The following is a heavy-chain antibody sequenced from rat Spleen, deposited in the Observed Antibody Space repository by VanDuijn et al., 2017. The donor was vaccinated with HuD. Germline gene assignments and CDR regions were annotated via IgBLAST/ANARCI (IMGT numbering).Heavy chain of an antibody. J-gene: IGHJ2*01. Sequence: EVQLVESGGGLVQPGRSMKLSCAALGFTFSNYYMAWIRQAPGKGLEWVASITNTGGSTYYPDSVKGRFTISRDNAKSTLYLQMNSLRSEDTATYYCTTGSYFDYWGQGVMVTVSS. V-gene: IGHV5-31*01. CDR2: ITNTGGST. D-gene: IGHD5-1*01. CDR3: TTGSYFDY. CDR1: GFTFSNYY.